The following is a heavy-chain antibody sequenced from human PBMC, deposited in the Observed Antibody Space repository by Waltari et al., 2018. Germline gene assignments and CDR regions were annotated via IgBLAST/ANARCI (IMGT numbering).Heavy chain of an antibody. Sequence: QVQLQESGPGLVKPSETLSLTCTVSGGSISSYYWSWIRQPAGKGLEWIGRIYTSGSTNYNPSLKSRVTMSVDTSKNQFSLKLSSVTAADTAVYYCARDGARERYCSSTSCYSWFDPWGQGTLVTVSS. CDR1: GGSISSYY. V-gene: IGHV4-4*07. CDR3: ARDGARERYCSSTSCYSWFDP. D-gene: IGHD2-2*02. CDR2: IYTSGST. J-gene: IGHJ5*02.